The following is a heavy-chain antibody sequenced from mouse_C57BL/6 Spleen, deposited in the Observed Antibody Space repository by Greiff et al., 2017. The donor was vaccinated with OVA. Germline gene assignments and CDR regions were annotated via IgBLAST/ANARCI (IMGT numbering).Heavy chain of an antibody. CDR2: IDPSDSET. CDR1: GYTFTSYW. V-gene: IGHV1-52*01. Sequence: QVQLQQPGAELVRPGSSVKLSCKASGYTFTSYWMHRVKQRPIQGLEWIGNIDPSDSETHYNQKFKDKATLTVDKSSSTAYMQLSSLTSEDSAVYYCARGGYGNYVEVDYWGQGTSVTVSS. D-gene: IGHD2-10*02. CDR3: ARGGYGNYVEVDY. J-gene: IGHJ4*01.